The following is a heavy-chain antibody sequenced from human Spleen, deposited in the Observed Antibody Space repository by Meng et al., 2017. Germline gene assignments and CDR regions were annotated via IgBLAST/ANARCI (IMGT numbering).Heavy chain of an antibody. Sequence: QVQLVESGGGVVQTGRSLRLSCAASGFTFSSFAMHWVRQAAGEGLEWVALISYDGSNKYYADSVKGRFTISRDNSKNTLYLQMNSLRAEDTAVYYCVPRTTYFDSWGLGTLVTVSS. J-gene: IGHJ4*02. CDR3: VPRTTYFDS. CDR1: GFTFSSFA. CDR2: ISYDGSNK. D-gene: IGHD4-11*01. V-gene: IGHV3-30-3*01.